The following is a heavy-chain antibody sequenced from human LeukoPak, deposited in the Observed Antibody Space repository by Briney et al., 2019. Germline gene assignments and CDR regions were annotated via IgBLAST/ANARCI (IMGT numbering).Heavy chain of an antibody. V-gene: IGHV3-23*01. Sequence: SGGSLRLSCAASGFTFSSYSISWVRQAPGKGLEWVSLIKGGAGSTYYADSVKGRFTISRDNSKHTVYLQMNSLRAEDTAVYYCAKEPRHCGGSCFSLLDCWGQGTLVTVSS. CDR1: GFTFSSYS. J-gene: IGHJ4*02. D-gene: IGHD2-15*01. CDR2: IKGGAGST. CDR3: AKEPRHCGGSCFSLLDC.